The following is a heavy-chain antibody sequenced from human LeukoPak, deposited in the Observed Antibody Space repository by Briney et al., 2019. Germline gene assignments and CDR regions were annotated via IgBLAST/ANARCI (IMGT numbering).Heavy chain of an antibody. J-gene: IGHJ4*02. CDR3: AKRGAVIRVILVGFHKEAYYFDS. Sequence: GGSLRPSCAVSGITLSNYGMSWVRQAPGKGLEWVAGISGSGGGTNYADSVRGRFTISRDNPKNTLYLQMNSLRAEDTAVYFCAKRGAVIRVILVGFHKEAYYFDSWGQGALVTVSS. CDR1: GITLSNYG. V-gene: IGHV3-23*01. CDR2: ISGSGGGT. D-gene: IGHD2-21*01.